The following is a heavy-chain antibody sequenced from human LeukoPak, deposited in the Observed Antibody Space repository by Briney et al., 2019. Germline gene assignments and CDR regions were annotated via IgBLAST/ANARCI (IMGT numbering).Heavy chain of an antibody. D-gene: IGHD6-19*01. V-gene: IGHV4-59*08. J-gene: IGHJ4*02. CDR3: ARRMGTSGWLDY. CDR2: IHYSGST. CDR1: GGSVSSYF. Sequence: SETLSLTCTVSGGSVSSYFWSWIRQPPGKGLEWIGYIHYSGSTNYKPSLKSRVTISGDTSKNQFSLELSSVTAADTAVYYCARRMGTSGWLDYWGQGALVTVSS.